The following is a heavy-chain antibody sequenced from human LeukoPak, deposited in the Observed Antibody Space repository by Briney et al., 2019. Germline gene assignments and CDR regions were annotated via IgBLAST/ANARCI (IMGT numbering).Heavy chain of an antibody. Sequence: SVKVSCKASGGTFSSYAISWVRQAPGQGLEWMGRIIPILGIANYAQKFQGRVTITADKSTSTTYMELSSLRSEDTAVYYCEFWSGYRDYWGQGTLVTVSS. CDR1: GGTFSSYA. CDR2: IIPILGIA. CDR3: EFWSGYRDY. V-gene: IGHV1-69*04. J-gene: IGHJ4*02. D-gene: IGHD3-3*01.